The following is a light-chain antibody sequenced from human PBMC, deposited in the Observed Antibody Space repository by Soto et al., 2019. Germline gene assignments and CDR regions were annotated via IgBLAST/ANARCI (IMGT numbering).Light chain of an antibody. CDR2: DDN. CDR1: SSNIGGNS. V-gene: IGLV1-51*01. CDR3: SYAGSSNV. Sequence: QSVLTQPPSVSAAPGQKVTISCSGSSSNIGGNSVSWYQQLPGTAPKLLIYDDNKRPSGVPDRFSGSKSGNTASLTVSGLQAEDEADYCSSYAGSSNVFGTGTKVTVL. J-gene: IGLJ1*01.